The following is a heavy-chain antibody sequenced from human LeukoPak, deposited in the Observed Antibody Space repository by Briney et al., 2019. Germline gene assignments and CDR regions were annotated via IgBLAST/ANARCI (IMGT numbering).Heavy chain of an antibody. J-gene: IGHJ4*02. D-gene: IGHD1-1*01. V-gene: IGHV1-69*01. CDR2: IIPIFGTA. CDR3: ASQGYDYFDY. CDR1: GGTFSSYA. Sequence: ASVKVSCKASGGTFSSYAISWVRQAPGQGLEWMGGIIPIFGTANYAQRFQGRVTITADESTSTAYMELSSLRSEDTAVYYCASQGYDYFDYWGQGTLVTVSS.